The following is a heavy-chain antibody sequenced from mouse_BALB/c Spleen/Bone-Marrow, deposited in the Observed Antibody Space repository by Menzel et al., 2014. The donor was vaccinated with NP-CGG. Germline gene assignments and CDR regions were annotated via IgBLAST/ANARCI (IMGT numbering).Heavy chain of an antibody. V-gene: IGHV1-82*01. CDR2: TYPGDGDT. D-gene: IGHD1-1*01. J-gene: IGHJ2*01. Sequence: QVQLQQSGPELVKPGASVKISCKASGYAFSSSWMNWVKQRPGQGLEWIGRTYPGDGDTNYNGKFKGKATLTADKSSSTAYMQLSSLTSVDSAVYFCARSYYGSSYYFDYWGQGTTLTVSS. CDR3: ARSYYGSSYYFDY. CDR1: GYAFSSSW.